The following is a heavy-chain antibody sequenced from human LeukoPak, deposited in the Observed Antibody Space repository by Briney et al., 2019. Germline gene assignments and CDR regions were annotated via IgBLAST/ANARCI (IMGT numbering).Heavy chain of an antibody. CDR2: IKQDGSEK. CDR3: ARGYSDYYYGMDV. J-gene: IGHJ6*02. D-gene: IGHD2-15*01. CDR1: GFTVSSNY. V-gene: IGHV3-7*01. Sequence: GGSLRLSCAASGFTVSSNYMTWVRQAPGKGLEWVANIKQDGSEKYYVDSVKGRFTISRDNAKNSLYVQMNSLRAEDTAVYYCARGYSDYYYGMDVWGQGTTVTVSS.